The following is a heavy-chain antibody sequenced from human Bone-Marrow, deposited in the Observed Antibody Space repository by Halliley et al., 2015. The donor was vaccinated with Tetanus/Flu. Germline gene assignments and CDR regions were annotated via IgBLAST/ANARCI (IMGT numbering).Heavy chain of an antibody. CDR3: AKEGQMQLMDV. J-gene: IGHJ6*02. CDR2: IYYSGST. V-gene: IGHV4-59*01. D-gene: IGHD1-1*01. CDR1: GASISSYS. Sequence: TLSLTCTVSGASISSYSWNWIRQPPGKGLEWIGHIYYSGSTNYNPSLKSRVTISVDTSKNQCSLKLNSVTAEDSAVYYCAKEGQMQLMDVWGQGTTVTVS.